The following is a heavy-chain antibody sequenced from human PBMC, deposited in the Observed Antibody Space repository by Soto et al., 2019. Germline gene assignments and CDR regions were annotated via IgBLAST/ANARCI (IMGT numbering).Heavy chain of an antibody. V-gene: IGHV3-74*01. Sequence: EVQLGESGGALVQPGGSLRLSCAASGFTFSSYWMHWVRQAPEKGLVWVSRINGDGSTTTYADSVKGRFIISRDNAKNMLYLQMNSLTAEDTAVYYCARPRYDGSGTPFDHWGQGTLVTVSS. CDR1: GFTFSSYW. J-gene: IGHJ4*02. CDR3: ARPRYDGSGTPFDH. CDR2: INGDGSTT. D-gene: IGHD3-22*01.